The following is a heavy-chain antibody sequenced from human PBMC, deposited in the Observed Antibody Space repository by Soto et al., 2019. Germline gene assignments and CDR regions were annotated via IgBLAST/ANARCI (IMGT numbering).Heavy chain of an antibody. V-gene: IGHV3-30-3*01. CDR1: GFGFSSYA. CDR2: ISYDGSNK. J-gene: IGHJ4*02. CDR3: ARDQDSSGLTLEWLPLTFDY. D-gene: IGHD3-3*01. Sequence: GGSLRLSCAASGFGFSSYALSWVRQAPGKGPGGVAVISYDGSNKYYADSVKGRFTISRDNSKNTLYLQMNSLRAEDTAVYYCARDQDSSGLTLEWLPLTFDYWGQGTLVTVSS.